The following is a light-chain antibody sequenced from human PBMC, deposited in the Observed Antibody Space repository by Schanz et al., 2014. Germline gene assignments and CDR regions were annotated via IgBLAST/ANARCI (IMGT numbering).Light chain of an antibody. CDR2: GNT. CDR1: SSNIGAGYD. J-gene: IGLJ3*02. Sequence: QSVLTQPPSVSGAPGQRVTISCTGSSSNIGAGYDVHWYQQLPGTAPKLVIFGNTNRPSGVPDRFSGSKSGTSASLAITGLQAADEADYYCHSYDSLSGAVFGGGTKLTVL. CDR3: HSYDSLSGAV. V-gene: IGLV1-40*01.